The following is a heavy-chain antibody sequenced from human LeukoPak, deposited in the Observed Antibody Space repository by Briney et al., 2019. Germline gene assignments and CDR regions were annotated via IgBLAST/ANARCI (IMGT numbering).Heavy chain of an antibody. CDR1: GGSISSDSYY. Sequence: SETLSLTCTVSGGSISSDSYYWSWIRQPAGKGLEWIGRIYTSGSTNYNPSLKSRVTISVDTSKNQFSLKLSSVTAADTAVYYCGRDRVGGVTHVVFDYGAQEPRATVPS. J-gene: IGHJ4*02. D-gene: IGHD3-16*01. V-gene: IGHV4-61*02. CDR3: GRDRVGGVTHVVFDY. CDR2: IYTSGST.